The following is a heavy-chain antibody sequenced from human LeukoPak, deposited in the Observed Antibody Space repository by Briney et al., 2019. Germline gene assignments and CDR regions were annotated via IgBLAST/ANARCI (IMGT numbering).Heavy chain of an antibody. V-gene: IGHV4-39*07. CDR1: GGSISTSNYY. CDR2: IYYSGST. Sequence: SETLSLTCTVSGGSISTSNYYWGWIRQPPGKGLEWIGSIYYSGSTYYNPSLKSRVTISVDTSKNQFSLKLSSVTAADTAVYYCASRNGKYSSSSDWGQGTLVTVSS. D-gene: IGHD6-6*01. CDR3: ASRNGKYSSSSD. J-gene: IGHJ4*02.